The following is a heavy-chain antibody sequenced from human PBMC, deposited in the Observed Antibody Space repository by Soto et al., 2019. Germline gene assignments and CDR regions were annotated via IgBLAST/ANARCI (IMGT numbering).Heavy chain of an antibody. CDR3: AKEMSIGRPYDY. CDR2: IGARGDYT. CDR1: GFTFSDYA. Sequence: EVQLLEAGGGLIQPGGSLRLSCAASGFTFSDYAMSWVRQTPGKGLEWVSCIGARGDYTHYIDSVKGRFTISRDNSQNTLSLQMNSLRAEDTAVYYCAKEMSIGRPYDYWGQGALVIVSS. J-gene: IGHJ4*02. V-gene: IGHV3-23*01. D-gene: IGHD6-6*01.